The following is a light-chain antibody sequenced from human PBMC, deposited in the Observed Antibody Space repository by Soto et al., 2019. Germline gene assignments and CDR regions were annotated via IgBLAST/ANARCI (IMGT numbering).Light chain of an antibody. CDR3: LQDSNYPLT. J-gene: IGKJ4*01. Sequence: AIQMTQSPSSLSASVGDRVNITCRASQGIGNDLGWYQQKPGKAPKLLIYAASNLPSGVPSRFSGSGSGTDFTLTISGLQPDDFATYYCLQDSNYPLTFGGRTKVEVK. V-gene: IGKV1-6*01. CDR1: QGIGND. CDR2: AAS.